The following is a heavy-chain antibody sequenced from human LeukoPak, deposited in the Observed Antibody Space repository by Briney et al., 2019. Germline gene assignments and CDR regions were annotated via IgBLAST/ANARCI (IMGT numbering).Heavy chain of an antibody. CDR3: AKGGWNYGWFDP. D-gene: IGHD1-7*01. V-gene: IGHV4-30-4*08. Sequence: SQTLSLTCTVSGGSISSGDYYWSWIRQPPGKGLEWIGYIYYSGSTYYNPSLKSRVTVSLDTSKNQFSLKLSSVTAGDTAVYYCAKGGWNYGWFDPWGQGTLVTVSS. CDR1: GGSISSGDYY. CDR2: IYYSGST. J-gene: IGHJ5*02.